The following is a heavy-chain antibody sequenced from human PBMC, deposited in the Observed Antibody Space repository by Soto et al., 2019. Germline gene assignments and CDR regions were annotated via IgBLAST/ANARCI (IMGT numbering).Heavy chain of an antibody. V-gene: IGHV4-59*01. CDR2: IFYSGNT. Sequence: ASETLSLTCTVSNGSISGYYWSWIRQPPGKGLEWIGYIFYSGNTNYNPSLKSRVTISVDTSKNQLSLKLSSLTAADTAVYYCARGSSGDLLSYFDYWGQGALVTVSS. D-gene: IGHD1-26*01. CDR3: ARGSSGDLLSYFDY. CDR1: NGSISGYY. J-gene: IGHJ4*02.